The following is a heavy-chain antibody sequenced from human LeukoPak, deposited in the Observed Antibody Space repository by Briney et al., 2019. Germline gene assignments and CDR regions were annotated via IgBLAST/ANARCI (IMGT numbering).Heavy chain of an antibody. V-gene: IGHV3-23*01. Sequence: GGSPRLSCAASGFSFGIHSMSWVRQAPGKGLEWVSLIGTTDTHYADTVKGRFTISRDNSKDMLYLQMNNLRVEDTAIYYCVKDGLAGNGVYDWFDHWGQGTLVTVS. CDR3: VKDGLAGNGVYDWFDH. J-gene: IGHJ5*02. CDR1: GFSFGIHS. CDR2: IGTTDT. D-gene: IGHD1-1*01.